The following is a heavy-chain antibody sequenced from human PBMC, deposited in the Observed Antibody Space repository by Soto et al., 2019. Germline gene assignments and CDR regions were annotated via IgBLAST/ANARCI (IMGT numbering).Heavy chain of an antibody. V-gene: IGHV1-69*01. D-gene: IGHD1-1*01. Sequence: QVQLVQSGAEVKKPGSSVTVSCKTSGGTFSKDAINWVRQAPGQGLEWMGLLIPVFGSPIYAKKFQGRIRRTADESTCTASRDLSSLRSEDTAVYYCTRVLGYTFEPGKTSYCAMDVWVKGTTVSVSS. J-gene: IGHJ6*04. CDR3: TRVLGYTFEPGKTSYCAMDV. CDR1: GGTFSKDA. CDR2: LIPVFGSP.